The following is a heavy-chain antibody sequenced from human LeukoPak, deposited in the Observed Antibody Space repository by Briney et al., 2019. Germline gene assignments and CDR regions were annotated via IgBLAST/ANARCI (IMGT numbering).Heavy chain of an antibody. D-gene: IGHD3-3*01. CDR3: AKEVIFGVVMSYYYYGMDV. Sequence: GGSLRLSCAASGFTFSSYDMSWVRQAPGKGLEWVSAISGSGGSTYYADSAKGRFTISRDNSKNTLYLQMNSLRAEDTAVYYCAKEVIFGVVMSYYYYGMDVWGQGTTVTVSS. CDR1: GFTFSSYD. J-gene: IGHJ6*02. CDR2: ISGSGGST. V-gene: IGHV3-23*01.